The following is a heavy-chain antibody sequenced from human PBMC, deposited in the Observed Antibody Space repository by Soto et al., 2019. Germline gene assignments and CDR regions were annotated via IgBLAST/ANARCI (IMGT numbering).Heavy chain of an antibody. CDR3: ARGGRSYYYDSSGYSFDY. V-gene: IGHV3-7*03. D-gene: IGHD3-22*01. CDR2: IKQDGSEK. CDR1: GFTFSSYW. J-gene: IGHJ4*02. Sequence: GGSLRLSCAASGFTFSSYWMSWVRQAPGKGLEWVANIKQDGSEKYYVDSVKGRFTISRDNAKNSLYLQMNSLRAEDTAVYYCARGGRSYYYDSSGYSFDYWGQGTLVTVSS.